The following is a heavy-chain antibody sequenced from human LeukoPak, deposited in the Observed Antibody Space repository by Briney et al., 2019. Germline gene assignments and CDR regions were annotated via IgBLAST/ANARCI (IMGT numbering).Heavy chain of an antibody. CDR3: AKGDFWSGYYPQPSYLDY. J-gene: IGHJ4*02. CDR1: GFTFSSYA. Sequence: GGSLRLSCAASGFTFSSYAMSWVRQAPGKGLEWVSAISGSGGSTYYADSVKGRFTISRDNSKNTLYLQMNSLRAEDTAVYYCAKGDFWSGYYPQPSYLDYWGQGTLVTVSS. D-gene: IGHD3-3*01. V-gene: IGHV3-23*01. CDR2: ISGSGGST.